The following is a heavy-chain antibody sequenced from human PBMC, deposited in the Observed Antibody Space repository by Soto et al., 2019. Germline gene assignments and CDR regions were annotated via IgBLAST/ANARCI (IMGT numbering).Heavy chain of an antibody. CDR3: ARGQRDYDILTGYSYYGYFDD. V-gene: IGHV4-34*01. CDR2: INHSGST. Sequence: PSETLSLTCAVYGGSFSGYYWSWIRQPPGKGLEWIGEINHSGSTNYNPSLKSRVTISVDTSKSQFSLKLSSVTAADTAVYYCARGQRDYDILTGYSYYGYFDDWGPGTLVTVSS. CDR1: GGSFSGYY. J-gene: IGHJ4*02. D-gene: IGHD3-9*01.